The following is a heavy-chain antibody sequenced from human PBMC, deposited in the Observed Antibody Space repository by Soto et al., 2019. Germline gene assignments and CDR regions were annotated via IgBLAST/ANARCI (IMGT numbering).Heavy chain of an antibody. V-gene: IGHV4-31*03. CDR3: AVVVAATLYYFDY. Sequence: SETLSLTCTVSGGSISSGGYYWSWIRQHPGKGLEWIGYIYYSGSTYYNPSLKSRVTISVDTSKNQFSLKLSSVTAADTAVYYCAVVVAATLYYFDYWGQGTLVTVSS. CDR2: IYYSGST. J-gene: IGHJ4*02. D-gene: IGHD2-15*01. CDR1: GGSISSGGYY.